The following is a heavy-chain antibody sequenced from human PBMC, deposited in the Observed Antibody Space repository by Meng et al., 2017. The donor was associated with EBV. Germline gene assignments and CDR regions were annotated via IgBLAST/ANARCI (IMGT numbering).Heavy chain of an antibody. V-gene: IGHV1-46*01. D-gene: IGHD1/OR15-1a*01. J-gene: IGHJ4*02. Sequence: QVQLVQSGAEVKKPGASVKVSCKASGYTFTSYYLHWVRQAPGQGPEWMGIIIPAGGNTNYAQKFRGRFTMTRDTSTSTVYMDLSILTSEDTAVYYCVRELVGGTFDYWGQGTLVTVSS. CDR3: VRELVGGTFDY. CDR2: IIPAGGNT. CDR1: GYTFTSYY.